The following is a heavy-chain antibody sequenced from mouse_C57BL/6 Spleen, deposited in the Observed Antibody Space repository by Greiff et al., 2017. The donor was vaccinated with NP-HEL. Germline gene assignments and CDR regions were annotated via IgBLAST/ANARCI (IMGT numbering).Heavy chain of an antibody. CDR3: ARSYDYDETAWFAY. V-gene: IGHV1-54*01. Sequence: VQLQQSGAELVRPGTSVKVSCKASGYAFTNYLIEWVKQRPGQGLEWIGVINPGSGGTNYNEKFKGKATLTADKSSSTAYMQLSSLTSEDSAVYFCARSYDYDETAWFAYWGQGTLVTVSA. D-gene: IGHD2-4*01. J-gene: IGHJ3*01. CDR2: INPGSGGT. CDR1: GYAFTNYL.